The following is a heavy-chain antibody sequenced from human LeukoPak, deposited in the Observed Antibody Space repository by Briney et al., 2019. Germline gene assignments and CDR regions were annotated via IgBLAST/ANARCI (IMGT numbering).Heavy chain of an antibody. J-gene: IGHJ4*02. Sequence: VASVKVSCKASGYTFTSYYMHWVRQAPGQGLEWMGIINPSGGDTRYAQSFQGGVTMSGDTSTSTFYMELSSLRSEDTAVYYCARGRHILMVTVNFDYWGQGALVTVSS. CDR2: INPSGGDT. D-gene: IGHD2-21*02. CDR3: ARGRHILMVTVNFDY. CDR1: GYTFTSYY. V-gene: IGHV1-46*01.